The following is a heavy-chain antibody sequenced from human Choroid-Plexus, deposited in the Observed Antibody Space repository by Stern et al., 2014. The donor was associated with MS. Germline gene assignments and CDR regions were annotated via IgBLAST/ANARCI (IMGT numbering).Heavy chain of an antibody. V-gene: IGHV1-69*01. CDR1: GGTFSNYG. Sequence: QVQLMQSGDEAKKPGSSVKVFCKTLGGTFSNYGFFWVRQAPGQGLEWMGGIIPFFGTTNYAQKFQGRVTITADESTNTVYMELRSLRSDDSAIYYCTASGGGPHDYYFEWWGQGTLVTVSS. CDR2: IIPFFGTT. CDR3: TASGGGPHDYYFEW. J-gene: IGHJ4*02. D-gene: IGHD2-21*02.